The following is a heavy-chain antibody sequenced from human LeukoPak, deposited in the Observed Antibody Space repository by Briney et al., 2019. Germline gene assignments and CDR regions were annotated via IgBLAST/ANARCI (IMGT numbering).Heavy chain of an antibody. CDR1: GGSISSHY. CDR2: IYYSGST. CDR3: ARGPYLVVVTAMRVGWFDP. Sequence: SETLSLTCTVSGGSISSHYWSWIRQPPGKGLEWIGYIYYSGSTNYNPSLKSRVTISVDTSKNQFSLKLSSVTAADTAVYYCARGPYLVVVTAMRVGWFDPWGQGTLVTVSS. J-gene: IGHJ5*02. V-gene: IGHV4-59*11. D-gene: IGHD2-21*02.